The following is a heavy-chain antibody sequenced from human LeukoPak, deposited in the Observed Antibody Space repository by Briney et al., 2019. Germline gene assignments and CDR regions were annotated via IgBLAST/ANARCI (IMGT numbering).Heavy chain of an antibody. CDR2: IYSSGST. D-gene: IGHD3-22*01. V-gene: IGHV3-66*01. Sequence: GGSLRLSCAASGFTVSSSYMSWVRQAPGKGLEWVSIIYSSGSTYYADSVKGRFTISRDNSKNTLYLQMNSLRAEDTAVYYCARDLAYDSSGYQNWFDPWGQGTLVTVSS. CDR1: GFTVSSSY. CDR3: ARDLAYDSSGYQNWFDP. J-gene: IGHJ5*02.